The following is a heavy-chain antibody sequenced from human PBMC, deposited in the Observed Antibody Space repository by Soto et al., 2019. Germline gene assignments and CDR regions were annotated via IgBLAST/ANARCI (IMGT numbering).Heavy chain of an antibody. CDR1: GGSISSGGYY. V-gene: IGHV4-31*02. J-gene: IGHJ4*02. D-gene: IGHD5-12*01. Sequence: SDTLSVTWTVSGGSISSGGYYRSWIRQHPGKGLEWIGYIYYSGSTYYNPSLKSRVTISVDTSKNQFSLKLSSVTAADTAVYYCARVRAYDSGYALGGSYIFDYWGQGTLVTVSS. CDR2: IYYSGST. CDR3: ARVRAYDSGYALGGSYIFDY.